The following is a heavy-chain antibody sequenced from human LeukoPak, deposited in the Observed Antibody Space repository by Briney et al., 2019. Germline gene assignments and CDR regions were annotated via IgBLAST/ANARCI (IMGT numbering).Heavy chain of an antibody. CDR2: ISGYNGNT. CDR1: GYTFSSYG. Sequence: ASVKVSCKASGYTFSSYGISWVRQAPGQGLEWMGWISGYNGNTHYAQKLQGRVTMTTDTSTSTAYMELRSLRSDDTAVYYCARSLYYYYYMDVWGKGTTVTVSS. J-gene: IGHJ6*03. CDR3: ARSLYYYYYMDV. V-gene: IGHV1-18*01.